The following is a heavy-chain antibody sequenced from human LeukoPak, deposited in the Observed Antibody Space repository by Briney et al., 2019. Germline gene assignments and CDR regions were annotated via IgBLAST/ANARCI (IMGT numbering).Heavy chain of an antibody. CDR1: GGSFSGYY. D-gene: IGHD2-2*01. V-gene: IGHV4-34*01. CDR2: INHSGST. Sequence: SETLSLTCAVYGGSFSGYYWSWIRQPPGKGLEWIGEINHSGSTNYNPSLKSRVTISVDTSKNQFSLKLSSVTAADTAVYYCARGGRSRYCSSTSCYRGWFDPWGQGTLVTVSS. J-gene: IGHJ5*02. CDR3: ARGGRSRYCSSTSCYRGWFDP.